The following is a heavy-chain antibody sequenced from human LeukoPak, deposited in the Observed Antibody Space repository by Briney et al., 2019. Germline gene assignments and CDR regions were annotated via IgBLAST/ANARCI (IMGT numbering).Heavy chain of an antibody. CDR3: ARDMDTAMVTGSLFDY. J-gene: IGHJ4*02. CDR2: ISSSSSYI. V-gene: IGHV3-21*01. Sequence: GGSLRLSCAASGFTFSSYSMNWVRQAPGKGLEWVSSISSSSSYIYYADSVKGRFTISRDNAKNSLYLQMNSLRAEDTAVYYCARDMDTAMVTGSLFDYWGQGTLVTVSS. D-gene: IGHD5-18*01. CDR1: GFTFSSYS.